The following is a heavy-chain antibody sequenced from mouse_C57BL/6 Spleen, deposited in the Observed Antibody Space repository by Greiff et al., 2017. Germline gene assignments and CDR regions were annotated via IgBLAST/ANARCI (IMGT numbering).Heavy chain of an antibody. V-gene: IGHV1-59*01. Sequence: QVQLQQPGAELVRPGTSVKLSCKASGYTFTSYWMHWVKQRPGQGLEWIGVIDPSTGGTTYNQKFKAKATLTVDKSSSTAYMQLKSLTSEDSAVYYCAIYGNLPYYAMDYWGQGTSVTVSS. CDR3: AIYGNLPYYAMDY. J-gene: IGHJ4*01. CDR1: GYTFTSYW. CDR2: IDPSTGGT. D-gene: IGHD2-1*01.